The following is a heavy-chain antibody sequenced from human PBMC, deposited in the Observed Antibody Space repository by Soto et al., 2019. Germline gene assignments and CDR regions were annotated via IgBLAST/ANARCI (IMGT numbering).Heavy chain of an antibody. CDR3: AKASYDFWRGNWFDP. V-gene: IGHV3-23*01. CDR2: ISGSGGST. J-gene: IGHJ5*02. CDR1: GFTFSSYA. Sequence: PGGSLRLSCAASGFTFSSYAMSWVRQAPGKGLEWVSAISGSGGSTYYADSVKGRFTISRDNSKNTLYLQMNSLRAEDTAVYYCAKASYDFWRGNWFDPWGQGTLVTVSS. D-gene: IGHD3-3*01.